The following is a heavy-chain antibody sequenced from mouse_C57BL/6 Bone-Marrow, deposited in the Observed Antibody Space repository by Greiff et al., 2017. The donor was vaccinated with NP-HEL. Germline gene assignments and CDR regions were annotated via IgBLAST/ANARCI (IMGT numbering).Heavy chain of an antibody. J-gene: IGHJ3*01. D-gene: IGHD3-2*02. CDR1: GFTFSSYG. CDR3: ARQLRP. V-gene: IGHV5-6*01. CDR2: ISSGGSYT. Sequence: EVMLVESGGDLVKPGGSLKLSCAASGFTFSSYGMSWVRQTPDKRLEWVATISSGGSYTYYPDSVKGRFTISRDNAKNTLYLQMSSLKSEDTAMYYCARQLRPWGQGTLVTVSA.